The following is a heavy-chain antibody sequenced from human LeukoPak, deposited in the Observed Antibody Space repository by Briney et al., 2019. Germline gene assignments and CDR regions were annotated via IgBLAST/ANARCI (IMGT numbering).Heavy chain of an antibody. Sequence: PSETLSLTCAVYGGSFSGYYWSWIRQPPGKGLEWIGEINHSGSTNYNPSLKSRVTISVDTSKNQSSLKLSSVTAADTAVYYCAREVVIVAGWIDYWGQGTLVTVSS. CDR3: AREVVIVAGWIDY. J-gene: IGHJ4*02. D-gene: IGHD5-12*01. V-gene: IGHV4-34*01. CDR1: GGSFSGYY. CDR2: INHSGST.